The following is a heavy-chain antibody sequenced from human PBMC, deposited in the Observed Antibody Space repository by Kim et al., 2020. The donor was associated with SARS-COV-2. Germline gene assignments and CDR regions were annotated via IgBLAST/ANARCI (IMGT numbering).Heavy chain of an antibody. CDR3: ARDNYYDSSGYYFRYYYGMDV. CDR1: GGSISSGGYY. CDR2: IYYSGST. D-gene: IGHD3-22*01. V-gene: IGHV4-31*03. J-gene: IGHJ6*02. Sequence: SETLSLTCTVSGGSISSGGYYWSWIRQHPGKGLEWIGYIYYSGSTYYNPSLKSRVTISVDTSKNQFSLKLSSVTAADTAVYYCARDNYYDSSGYYFRYYYGMDVWGQGTTVTVSS.